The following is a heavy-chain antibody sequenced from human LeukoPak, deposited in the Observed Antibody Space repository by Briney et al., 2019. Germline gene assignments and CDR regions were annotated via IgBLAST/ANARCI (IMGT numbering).Heavy chain of an antibody. CDR1: GFTVSSNY. CDR2: IYSGGST. CDR3: AGSIDY. D-gene: IGHD3-10*01. V-gene: IGHV3-66*01. J-gene: IGHJ4*02. Sequence: GSLRISCAASGFTVSSNYMSWVRQAPGKGLEWVSVIYSGGSTYYADSVKGRFTISRDDSKNTLYLQMNSLRAEDTAVYYCAGSIDYWGQGTLVTVSS.